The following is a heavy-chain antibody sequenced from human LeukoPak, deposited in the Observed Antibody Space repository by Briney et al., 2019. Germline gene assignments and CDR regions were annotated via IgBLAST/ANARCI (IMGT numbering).Heavy chain of an antibody. CDR1: GGSISSSSYY. V-gene: IGHV4-39*07. D-gene: IGHD3-22*01. CDR3: AREESTYYYDSSGYYLFDY. CDR2: IYYSGST. Sequence: PSETLSLTCTVSGGSISSSSYYWGWLRQPPGKGLEWIGSIYYSGSTYYHPSLKSRVTISVDTSKNQFSLKLSSVTAADTAVYYCAREESTYYYDSSGYYLFDYWGQGTLVTVSS. J-gene: IGHJ4*02.